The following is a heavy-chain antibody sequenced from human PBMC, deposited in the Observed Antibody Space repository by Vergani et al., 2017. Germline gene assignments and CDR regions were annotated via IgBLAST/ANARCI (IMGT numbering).Heavy chain of an antibody. Sequence: EVQLVESGGGLVQPGGSLRLSCAASGFTFSRYSMNWVRQAPGKGLEWVSYISPRSSSIYYADSVKGRFTISRDNSKNTLYLQMNSLRAEDTAVYYCAKDPTYSSSWYSDWFDPWGQGTLVTVSS. CDR2: ISPRSSSI. CDR3: AKDPTYSSSWYSDWFDP. D-gene: IGHD6-13*01. CDR1: GFTFSRYS. V-gene: IGHV3-48*01. J-gene: IGHJ5*02.